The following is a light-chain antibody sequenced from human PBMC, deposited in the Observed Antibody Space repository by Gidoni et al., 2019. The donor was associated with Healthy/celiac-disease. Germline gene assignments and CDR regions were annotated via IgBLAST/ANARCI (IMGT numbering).Light chain of an antibody. CDR2: AAS. Sequence: DIQLTPSPSFLSATVGDRVPNTCRGSQGSSSYSAWYQQKPGKAPKLLIYAASTMQSGVPSRFSGSGSGTEFSLTISSLQPEDFATYYCQQLSNYLMYTFGQGTKLEIK. CDR3: QQLSNYLMYT. V-gene: IGKV1-9*01. J-gene: IGKJ2*01. CDR1: QGSSSY.